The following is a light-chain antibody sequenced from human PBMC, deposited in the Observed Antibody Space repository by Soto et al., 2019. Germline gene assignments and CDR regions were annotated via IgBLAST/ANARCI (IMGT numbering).Light chain of an antibody. CDR3: MQPLLTPWT. CDR1: QSLLYSNGYNY. J-gene: IGKJ1*01. V-gene: IGKV2-28*01. CDR2: LGS. Sequence: DIVLTQSPLSLPVTPGEPASITCRSSQSLLYSNGYNYLDWYLQKPGQSPQLLIYLGSNRASGVPDRCSGSGSGTDFTLTISRVEAEDVGVYYCMQPLLTPWTLGQGTKVEIK.